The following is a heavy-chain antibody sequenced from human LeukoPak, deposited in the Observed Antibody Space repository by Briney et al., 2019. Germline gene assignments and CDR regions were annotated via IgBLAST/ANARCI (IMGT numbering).Heavy chain of an antibody. CDR3: AKTNSGYEILYYFDY. D-gene: IGHD5-12*01. Sequence: PGGSLRLSCAASGFTFSSYAMSWLRQAPGKGLEWVSAISGSGGSTYYADSVKGRFTISRDNSKNTLYLQMNSMRAEDTAVYYCAKTNSGYEILYYFDYWGQGTLVTVSS. CDR2: ISGSGGST. V-gene: IGHV3-23*01. J-gene: IGHJ4*02. CDR1: GFTFSSYA.